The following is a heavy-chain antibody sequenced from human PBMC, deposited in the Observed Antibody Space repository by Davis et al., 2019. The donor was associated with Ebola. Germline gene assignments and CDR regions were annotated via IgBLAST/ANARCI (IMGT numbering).Heavy chain of an antibody. Sequence: GESLKISCAASGFTFSSYWMTWVRQAPGKGLEWVANIKKDGSEKYYVDSVEGRFTISRDNAKNSLYLQITSLRVEDTAVYFCARDPLCSSTTCYPSDDWGQGTLVTVSS. D-gene: IGHD2-2*01. CDR1: GFTFSSYW. J-gene: IGHJ4*02. V-gene: IGHV3-7*03. CDR2: IKKDGSEK. CDR3: ARDPLCSSTTCYPSDD.